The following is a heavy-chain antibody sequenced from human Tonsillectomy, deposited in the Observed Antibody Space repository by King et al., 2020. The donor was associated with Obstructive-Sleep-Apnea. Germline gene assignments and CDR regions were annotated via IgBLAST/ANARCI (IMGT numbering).Heavy chain of an antibody. D-gene: IGHD7-27*01. J-gene: IGHJ3*02. CDR3: ARDRRGNWGSDQAFDI. V-gene: IGHV4-31*03. CDR1: GGSISSGGYY. Sequence: VQLQESGPGLVKPSQTLSLTCTVSGGSISSGGYYWSWIRQHPGKGLEWIGYIYYSGSTYYNPSLKSRVTISVDTSKNQFSLKLSSVTAADTAVYYCARDRRGNWGSDQAFDIWGQGTMVTVSS. CDR2: IYYSGST.